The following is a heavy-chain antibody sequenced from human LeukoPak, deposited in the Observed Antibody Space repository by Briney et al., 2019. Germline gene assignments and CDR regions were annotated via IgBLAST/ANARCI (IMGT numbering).Heavy chain of an antibody. CDR1: GFTVSSNY. D-gene: IGHD3-9*01. Sequence: PGGSLRLSCAASGFTVSSNYMSWVRQAPGKGLEWVSVIYSGGSTYYADSVKGRFTISRDNSKNTLYLQMNSLRAEDTAVYYCARETVDILTGYSWFDPWGQGTLVTVSS. CDR2: IYSGGST. V-gene: IGHV3-53*01. J-gene: IGHJ5*02. CDR3: ARETVDILTGYSWFDP.